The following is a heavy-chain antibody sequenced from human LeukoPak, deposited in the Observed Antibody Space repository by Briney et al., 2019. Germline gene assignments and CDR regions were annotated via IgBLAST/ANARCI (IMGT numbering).Heavy chain of an antibody. CDR3: ARDKKSGESSEIDY. D-gene: IGHD3-10*01. CDR1: GFTFSNYW. CDR2: INRDGSTT. V-gene: IGHV3-74*03. J-gene: IGHJ4*02. Sequence: TGGSLRLSCAASGFTFSNYWVHWIRQAPGKGLVWVSRINRDGSTTKYADSVMGRFTVSRDNAKNTLNLQMNSLRAEDTAVYYCARDKKSGESSEIDYWGQGTLVTVSS.